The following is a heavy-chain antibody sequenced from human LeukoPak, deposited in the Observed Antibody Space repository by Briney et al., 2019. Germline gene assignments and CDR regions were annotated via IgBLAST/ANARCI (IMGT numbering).Heavy chain of an antibody. D-gene: IGHD1-14*01. CDR2: IKEDGGAK. CDR1: GYTSSRYW. CDR3: ARARGMAPY. Sequence: GGSLRLSSAPSGYTSSRYWMSWVRQAPGKGLEWVAHIKEDGGAKYYVDSVKGRFTITRDNAKNSLYLQMNSLRAEGTAVYYCARARGMAPYWGQGTLVTVSS. J-gene: IGHJ4*02. V-gene: IGHV3-7*05.